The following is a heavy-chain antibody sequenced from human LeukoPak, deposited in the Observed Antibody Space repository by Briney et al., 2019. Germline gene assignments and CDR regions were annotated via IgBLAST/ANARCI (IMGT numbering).Heavy chain of an antibody. CDR2: IYHSGST. Sequence: SETLSLTCTVSGYSISRGYYWGWIRQPPGKGLEWIGSIYHSGSTYYNSSLKSRVTISVDTSKNQFSLKLSSVTAADTAVYYCASTQYYYGSGSYFFWGQGTLVTVSS. CDR1: GYSISRGYY. J-gene: IGHJ4*02. V-gene: IGHV4-38-2*02. D-gene: IGHD3-10*01. CDR3: ASTQYYYGSGSYFF.